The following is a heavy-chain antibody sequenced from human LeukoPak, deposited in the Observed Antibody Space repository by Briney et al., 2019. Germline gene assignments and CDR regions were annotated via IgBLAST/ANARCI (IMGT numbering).Heavy chain of an antibody. V-gene: IGHV3-21*01. D-gene: IGHD3-9*01. Sequence: GGSLRLSCAASGFTFGSYSMNWVRQAPGKGLEWVSSISSSSSYIYYADSVKGRFTISRDNAKNSLYLQMNSLRAEDTAVYYCARAFEVLDAFDIWGQGTMVTVSS. CDR3: ARAFEVLDAFDI. J-gene: IGHJ3*02. CDR2: ISSSSSYI. CDR1: GFTFGSYS.